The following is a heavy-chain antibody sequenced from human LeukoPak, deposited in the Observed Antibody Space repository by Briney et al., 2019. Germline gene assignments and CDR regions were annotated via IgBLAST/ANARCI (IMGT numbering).Heavy chain of an antibody. J-gene: IGHJ4*02. V-gene: IGHV3-23*01. CDR2: ISGSGGST. Sequence: GGSLRLSCAASGFTFSNYAMNWVRQAPGKGLEWVSIISGSGGSTHYADSVKGRLAISRDNSRNTVYLQMNSLRAEDTAGYHCARGDAGIEAAGNVLNFLDYWGQGILVTVSS. CDR3: ARGDAGIEAAGNVLNFLDY. D-gene: IGHD6-13*01. CDR1: GFTFSNYA.